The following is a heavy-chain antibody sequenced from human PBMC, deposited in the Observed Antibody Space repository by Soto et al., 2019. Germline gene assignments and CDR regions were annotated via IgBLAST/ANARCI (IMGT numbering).Heavy chain of an antibody. Sequence: GECLKISCKGSGYSFTSYWISWVRQMPGKGLEWMGRIDPSDSYTNYSPSFQGHVTISADKSISTAYLQWSSLKASDTAMYYCARSCSGGSCYPYYYYGMDVWGQGTTVTVSS. J-gene: IGHJ6*02. CDR2: IDPSDSYT. D-gene: IGHD2-15*01. CDR1: GYSFTSYW. CDR3: ARSCSGGSCYPYYYYGMDV. V-gene: IGHV5-10-1*01.